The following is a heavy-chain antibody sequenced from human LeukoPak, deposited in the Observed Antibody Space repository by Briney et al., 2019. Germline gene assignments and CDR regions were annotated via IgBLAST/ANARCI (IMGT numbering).Heavy chain of an antibody. CDR3: ARSTQGSWYFPPYMDV. J-gene: IGHJ6*03. V-gene: IGHV1-2*02. D-gene: IGHD6-13*01. CDR2: INLNSGGT. CDR1: GYTLTELS. Sequence: ASVKVSCKVSGYTLTELSMHWVRQAPGKGLEWMGWINLNSGGTNFALKFQGSVTMTRDTSISTAYMDLIKLRSDDTAVYYCARSTQGSWYFPPYMDVWGKGTTVTVSS.